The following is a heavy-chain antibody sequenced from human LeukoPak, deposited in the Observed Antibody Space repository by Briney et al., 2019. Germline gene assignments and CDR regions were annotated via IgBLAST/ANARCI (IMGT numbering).Heavy chain of an antibody. D-gene: IGHD3-16*02. CDR3: ARGPLVGGVIVSPSGDAFDI. CDR2: IYTSGST. J-gene: IGHJ3*02. CDR1: GGSISNYY. Sequence: SETLSLTCTVSGGSISNYYWSWIRQPAGKGLEWIGRIYTSGSTNYNPSLKSRVTISIDKSKNQFSLKLTSVTAADTAVYYCARGPLVGGVIVSPSGDAFDIWGQGTMVTVSS. V-gene: IGHV4-4*07.